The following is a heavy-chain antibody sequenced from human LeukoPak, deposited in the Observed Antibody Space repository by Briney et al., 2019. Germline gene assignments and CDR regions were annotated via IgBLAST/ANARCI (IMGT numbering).Heavy chain of an antibody. Sequence: SETLSLTCTVSGGPISSSSYFWGWIRQPPGKGLEWIGNIYYSGSTSYNPSLKSRVTISVDTSKNQFSLRLTSVTAADTAVYYCARRTIVVVPAANNWFDPWGQGTLVTVSS. J-gene: IGHJ5*02. D-gene: IGHD2-2*01. CDR3: ARRTIVVVPAANNWFDP. V-gene: IGHV4-39*01. CDR1: GGPISSSSYF. CDR2: IYYSGST.